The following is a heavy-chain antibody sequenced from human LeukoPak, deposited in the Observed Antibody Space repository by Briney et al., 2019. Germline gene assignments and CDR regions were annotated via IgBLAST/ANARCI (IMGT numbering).Heavy chain of an antibody. CDR2: INAGNGNT. V-gene: IGHV1-3*01. J-gene: IGHJ4*02. D-gene: IGHD3-10*01. Sequence: GASVKVSCKASGYTFTSYAMHWVRQAPGQRLEWMGWINAGNGNTKYSQKFQGRVTITRDTSASTAYMELSSLRSEDTAVYYCATFGSGSPVFDCWGQGTLVTVSS. CDR1: GYTFTSYA. CDR3: ATFGSGSPVFDC.